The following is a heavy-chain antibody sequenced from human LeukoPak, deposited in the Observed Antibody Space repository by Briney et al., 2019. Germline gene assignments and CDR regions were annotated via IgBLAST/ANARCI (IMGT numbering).Heavy chain of an antibody. J-gene: IGHJ4*02. Sequence: GASVKVSCKASGYTFTSYYMHWVRQAPGHGLVWMGIIYPSGGGTSYAQKFQGGVTMTRDTSTSTVYMELSSLTSEDTAIYYCARAYRGYSIDFWGQGTLVTVSS. CDR1: GYTFTSYY. CDR3: ARAYRGYSIDF. V-gene: IGHV1-46*01. D-gene: IGHD3-22*01. CDR2: IYPSGGGT.